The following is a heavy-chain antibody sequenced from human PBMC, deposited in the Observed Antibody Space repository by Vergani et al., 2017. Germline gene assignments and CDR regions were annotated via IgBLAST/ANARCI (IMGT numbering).Heavy chain of an antibody. CDR3: ARPHGDILPPGPRRLDY. V-gene: IGHV1-46*03. CDR1: GYTFTNDY. J-gene: IGHJ4*02. Sequence: QVLLVQSGAEVKKPGASVRVSCKTSGYTFTNDYIHWVRQAPGQGLEWMGIINPSGGSTTYAQQFQGRLPMTRDTSTSTVYMDLSNLRSEDTAVYYCARPHGDILPPGPRRLDYWGQGTLVTVSS. CDR2: INPSGGST.